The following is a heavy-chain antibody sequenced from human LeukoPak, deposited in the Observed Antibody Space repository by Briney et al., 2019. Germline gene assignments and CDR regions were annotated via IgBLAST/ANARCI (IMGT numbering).Heavy chain of an antibody. CDR2: INHSGST. Sequence: SETLSLTCAVYGVSFSGYYWGWIRQPPGKGLEWIGEINHSGSTNYNPSLKSRVTISVDTSKNQFSLKLSSVTAADTAVYYCASVVGSSWYPGPTGSCFDPWGQGTLVTVSS. CDR3: ASVVGSSWYPGPTGSCFDP. CDR1: GVSFSGYY. D-gene: IGHD6-13*01. V-gene: IGHV4-34*01. J-gene: IGHJ5*02.